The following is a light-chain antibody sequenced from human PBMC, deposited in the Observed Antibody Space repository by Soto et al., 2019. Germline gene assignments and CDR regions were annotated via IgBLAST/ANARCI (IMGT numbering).Light chain of an antibody. CDR3: GTWDSSLSDV. CDR1: SSNIGNNY. Sequence: QSVLTQTPSVSAAPGQKVTISCSGSSSNIGNNYVSWYQQLPGTAPKLLIYENNKRPSGIPDRFSGSKSGTSATLGITGLQNGDEADYDCGTWDSSLSDVFGGGTKVTVL. J-gene: IGLJ3*02. CDR2: ENN. V-gene: IGLV1-51*02.